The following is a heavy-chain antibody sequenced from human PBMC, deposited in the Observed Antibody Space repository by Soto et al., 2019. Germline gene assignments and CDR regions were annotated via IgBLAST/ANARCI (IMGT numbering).Heavy chain of an antibody. CDR1: GGTFSSYA. V-gene: IGHV1-69*06. CDR2: IIPIFGTA. CDR3: ARGTVRITMVRGVMYDAFDI. J-gene: IGHJ3*02. Sequence: QVQLVQSGAEVKKPGSSVKVSCKASGGTFSSYAISWVRQAPGQGLEWMGGIIPIFGTANYAQKFQGRVTITADKSTSTAYMELSSLRSEDTAVYYCARGTVRITMVRGVMYDAFDIWGQGTMVTVSS. D-gene: IGHD3-10*01.